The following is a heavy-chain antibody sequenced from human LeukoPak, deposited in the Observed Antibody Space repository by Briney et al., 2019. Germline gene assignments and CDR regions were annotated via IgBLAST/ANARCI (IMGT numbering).Heavy chain of an antibody. J-gene: IGHJ4*02. Sequence: GRPLRLSCAASGFTFSSYGMHWVRQAPGKGLEWVAVISYDGSNKYYADSVKGRFTISRDNSKNTLYLQMNSLRAEDTAVYYCAKSYDYVWGSFGGWGQGTLVTVSS. D-gene: IGHD3-16*01. CDR1: GFTFSSYG. CDR3: AKSYDYVWGSFGG. V-gene: IGHV3-30*18. CDR2: ISYDGSNK.